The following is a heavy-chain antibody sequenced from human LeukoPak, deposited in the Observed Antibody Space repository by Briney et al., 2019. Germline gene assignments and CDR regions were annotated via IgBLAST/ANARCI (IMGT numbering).Heavy chain of an antibody. D-gene: IGHD6-19*01. Sequence: EASVKVSCKASGYTFTGYYMHWVRQAPGQGLEWMGRINPNSGGTNYAQKFQGRVTMTRDTSISTAYMELSRLRSDDTAVYYCARDLSGGSGLFDYWGQGTLVTVSS. CDR3: ARDLSGGSGLFDY. CDR2: INPNSGGT. CDR1: GYTFTGYY. V-gene: IGHV1-2*06. J-gene: IGHJ4*02.